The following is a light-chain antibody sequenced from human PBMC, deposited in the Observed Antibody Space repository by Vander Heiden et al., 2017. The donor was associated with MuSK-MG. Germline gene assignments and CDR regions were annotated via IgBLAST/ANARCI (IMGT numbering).Light chain of an antibody. V-gene: IGKV1-39*01. CDR3: QLSYGVRFT. CDR1: QSIGTN. Sequence: DIQMTQSPSSLSASVGDRVTITCRASQSIGTNLNWYRQKPGRAPELLIYAASGLQSGVPSRFSGSGSGTDFTLTISSLQPEDFATYYCQLSYGVRFTFGPGTKVDI. CDR2: AAS. J-gene: IGKJ3*01.